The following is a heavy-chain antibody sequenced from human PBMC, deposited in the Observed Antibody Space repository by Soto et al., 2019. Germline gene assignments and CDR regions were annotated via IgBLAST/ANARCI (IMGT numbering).Heavy chain of an antibody. J-gene: IGHJ4*02. CDR1: GFTFSSYA. D-gene: IGHD2-2*01. CDR3: AKVIVVVPAAGFDY. CDR2: ISGSGGST. V-gene: IGHV3-23*01. Sequence: EVQLLESGGGLVQPGGSMRLSCAASGFTFSSYAMSWVRQAPGKGLEWVSAISGSGGSTYYADSVKGRFTISRDKSKNTLYLQMNSLRAEDTAVYYCAKVIVVVPAAGFDYWGQVTLVTVSS.